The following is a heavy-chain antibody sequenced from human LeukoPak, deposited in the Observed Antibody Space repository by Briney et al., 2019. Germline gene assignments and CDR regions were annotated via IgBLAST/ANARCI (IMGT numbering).Heavy chain of an antibody. CDR1: GFTLSGYW. CDR2: IDRGGSKK. D-gene: IGHD3-16*01. J-gene: IGHJ4*02. CDR3: ARGDYLDY. V-gene: IGHV3-7*05. Sequence: GGSLRLSCEVSGFTLSGYWMAWVRQAPGRVLEWVAHIDRGGSKKNYVDPVKGRFTISRDNAKKSVYLQMDSLRAEDTAVYYCARGDYLDYWGQGTLVTVSS.